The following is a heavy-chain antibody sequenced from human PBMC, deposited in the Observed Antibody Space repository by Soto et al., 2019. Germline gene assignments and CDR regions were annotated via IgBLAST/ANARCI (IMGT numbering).Heavy chain of an antibody. CDR2: ISGNGAKT. Sequence: EVHLLESGGRLVQPGESLRLSCAASGFTFSAYAMNWVRQAPGKGLEWVSAISGNGAKTFYADSVKGRFTISRDNSNDTLPLVLKNLRPDDTAVYYCAKDQAGDYALFFPSWGQGTLLAVSS. J-gene: IGHJ5*02. CDR3: AKDQAGDYALFFPS. CDR1: GFTFSAYA. V-gene: IGHV3-23*01. D-gene: IGHD4-17*01.